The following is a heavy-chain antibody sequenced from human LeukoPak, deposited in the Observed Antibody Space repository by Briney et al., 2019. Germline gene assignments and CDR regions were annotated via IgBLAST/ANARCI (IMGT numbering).Heavy chain of an antibody. Sequence: PGGSLRLSCAASGFTFSSNWMHWVRQAPGKGLVWVSRIKGDGSSTSYADSVKGRFTICRDNAKNTLFLQMNSLRAEDTAVYYCVRDGVGAPPFDYWGQGALVTVSS. D-gene: IGHD1-26*01. CDR1: GFTFSSNW. CDR2: IKGDGSST. CDR3: VRDGVGAPPFDY. J-gene: IGHJ4*02. V-gene: IGHV3-74*01.